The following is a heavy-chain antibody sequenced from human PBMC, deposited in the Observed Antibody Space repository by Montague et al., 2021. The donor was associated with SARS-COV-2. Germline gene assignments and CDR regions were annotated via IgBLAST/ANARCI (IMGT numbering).Heavy chain of an antibody. CDR2: ISSSSSYI. J-gene: IGHJ4*02. V-gene: IGHV3-21*01. D-gene: IGHD2-15*01. Sequence: SLRLSCAASGFTFSSYSMNWVRQAPGKGPEWVSSISSSSSYIYYADSVKGRFTISRDNAKNSLYLQMNSLRAEDTAVYYCARDAHVVVVAAAFSSWGQGTLVTVSS. CDR3: ARDAHVVVVAAAFSS. CDR1: GFTFSSYS.